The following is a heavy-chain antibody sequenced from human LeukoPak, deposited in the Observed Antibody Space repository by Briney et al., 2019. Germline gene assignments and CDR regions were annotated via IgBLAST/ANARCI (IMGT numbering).Heavy chain of an antibody. V-gene: IGHV3-30*04. CDR3: AKDSGAAAGMSSCFDY. J-gene: IGHJ4*02. D-gene: IGHD6-13*01. CDR1: GFTFSSYA. Sequence: GGSLRLSCAASGFTFSSYAMHWVRQAPGKGLEWVAVISYDGSNKYYADSVKGRFTISRDNSKNTLYLQMNSLRAEDTAVYYCAKDSGAAAGMSSCFDYWGQGTLVTVSS. CDR2: ISYDGSNK.